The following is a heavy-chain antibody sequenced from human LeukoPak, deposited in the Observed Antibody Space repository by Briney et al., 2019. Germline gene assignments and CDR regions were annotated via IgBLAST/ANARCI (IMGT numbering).Heavy chain of an antibody. D-gene: IGHD1-14*01. CDR1: GGSISSYY. CDR3: ARDVRISPYYYYGMDV. J-gene: IGHJ6*02. Sequence: SETLSLTCTVSGGSISSYYWSWIRQPAGKGLEWIGRIYTSGSTNYNPSLKSRVTMSVDTSKNQFSLKLSSVTAADTAVYYCARDVRISPYYYYGMDVWGQGTTVTVSS. V-gene: IGHV4-4*07. CDR2: IYTSGST.